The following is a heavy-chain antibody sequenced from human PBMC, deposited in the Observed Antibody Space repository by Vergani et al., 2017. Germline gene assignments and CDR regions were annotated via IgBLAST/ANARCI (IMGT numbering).Heavy chain of an antibody. CDR2: IIPIFGTA. J-gene: IGHJ3*02. CDR1: GGTFSSYA. Sequence: QVQLVQSGAEVKKPGSSVKVSCKASGGTFSSYAISWVRQAPGQGLEWMGGIIPIFGTANYAQKFQGRVTITADESTSTAYMGLSSLRSEDTAVYYCAVGDCSSNSCRIDAFDIWGQGSMVTVSS. D-gene: IGHD2-2*01. V-gene: IGHV1-69*01. CDR3: AVGDCSSNSCRIDAFDI.